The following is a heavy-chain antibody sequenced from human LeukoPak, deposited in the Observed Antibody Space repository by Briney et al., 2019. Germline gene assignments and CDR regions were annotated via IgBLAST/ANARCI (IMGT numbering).Heavy chain of an antibody. CDR1: GNSISTYYYY. J-gene: IGHJ3*02. CDR3: ARDTGGRGRLDAFDI. V-gene: IGHV4-61*03. D-gene: IGHD5-12*01. CDR2: IYYSGTP. Sequence: SETLSLTCTVSGNSISTYYYYWSWVRQPPGKGPEWIGFIYYSGTPTYNPSLRSRVTISLDKSKNYFSLRLSSVTAADTALYFCARDTGGRGRLDAFDIWGQGTMVTVSS.